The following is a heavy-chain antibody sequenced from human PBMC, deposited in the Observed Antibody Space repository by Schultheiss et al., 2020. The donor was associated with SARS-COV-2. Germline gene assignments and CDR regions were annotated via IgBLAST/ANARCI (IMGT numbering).Heavy chain of an antibody. J-gene: IGHJ5*01. CDR2: ISGSGGGT. CDR1: GFTFNNYA. V-gene: IGHV3-23*01. D-gene: IGHD2-15*01. CDR3: VKREGATHGSGWFAS. Sequence: GGSLRLSCAASGFTFNNYAMSWVRQAPGKGLEWVSAISGSGGGTYYADSVKGRFTISRDNSKNSLYLQVNNLRAEDTAVYYCVKREGATHGSGWFASWGQGTLVTVSS.